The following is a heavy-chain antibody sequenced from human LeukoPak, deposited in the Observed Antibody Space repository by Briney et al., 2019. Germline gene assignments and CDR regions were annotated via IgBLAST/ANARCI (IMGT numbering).Heavy chain of an antibody. D-gene: IGHD6-19*01. Sequence: GGSLRLSCAASGFTFSSYWMHWVRQAPGKGLVWVSRISDGGSTTTYADSVKGRFTISRDNAKNTLYLQMNSLRAEDTAVYYCAKGGVAGTGYFDYWGQGTLVTVSS. V-gene: IGHV3-74*01. J-gene: IGHJ4*02. CDR1: GFTFSSYW. CDR2: ISDGGSTT. CDR3: AKGGVAGTGYFDY.